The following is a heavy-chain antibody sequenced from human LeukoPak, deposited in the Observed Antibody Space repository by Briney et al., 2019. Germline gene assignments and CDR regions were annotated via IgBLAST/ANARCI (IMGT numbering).Heavy chain of an antibody. J-gene: IGHJ4*02. D-gene: IGHD5-12*01. V-gene: IGHV4-39*01. CDR3: ARHLRRYFDY. Sequence: GSLRLSCAASGFTFSRYAMSWVRQPPGKGLEWIGSIYYSGSTYYNPSLKSRVTISVDTSKNQFSLKLSSVTAADTAVYYCARHLRRYFDYWGQGTLVTVSS. CDR1: GFTFSRYA. CDR2: IYYSGST.